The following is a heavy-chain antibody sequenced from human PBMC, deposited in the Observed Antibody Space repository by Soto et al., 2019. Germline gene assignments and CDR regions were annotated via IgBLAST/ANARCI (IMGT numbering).Heavy chain of an antibody. J-gene: IGHJ6*03. V-gene: IGHV4-59*08. CDR3: ARGPYYDLIWNYYYMDV. CDR1: GGSISGHY. CDR2: MYYSGST. Sequence: QVQLQESGPGLVKPSETLSLSCSVSGGSISGHYWSWVRQTPGKGLEWIGYMYYSGSTNYNPSLKRRVTISVDTSKNHFSLRLTSVTAADTAVYYCARGPYYDLIWNYYYMDVWGKWTTVTVSS. D-gene: IGHD3-16*01.